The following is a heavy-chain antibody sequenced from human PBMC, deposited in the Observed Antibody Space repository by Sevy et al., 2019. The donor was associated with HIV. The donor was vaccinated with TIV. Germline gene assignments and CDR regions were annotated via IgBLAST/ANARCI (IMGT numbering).Heavy chain of an antibody. J-gene: IGHJ5*02. V-gene: IGHV1-18*01. Sequence: ASVKVSCKASGYTFTSYGISWVRQAPGQGLEWMGWISAYNGNTNYAQKLQGRVTMTTDTSTSTAYMELRSLRSDDTAVYYCARAYYYDSIGYYNHWGQGTLVTVSS. CDR3: ARAYYYDSIGYYNH. CDR1: GYTFTSYG. CDR2: ISAYNGNT. D-gene: IGHD3-22*01.